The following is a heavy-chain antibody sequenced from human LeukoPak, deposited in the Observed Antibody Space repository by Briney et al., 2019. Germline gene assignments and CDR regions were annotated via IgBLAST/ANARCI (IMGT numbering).Heavy chain of an antibody. V-gene: IGHV3-21*04. Sequence: GGSLTLSCAASGSTFSSYSMNWVRQAPGKGLEWVSSISSSSSYIYYADSVKGRFTISRDNSKNTLYLQMNSLRAEDTAVYYCAKGGTKYYDILSAKGYYFDYWGQGTLVTVSS. D-gene: IGHD3-9*01. CDR3: AKGGTKYYDILSAKGYYFDY. J-gene: IGHJ4*02. CDR1: GSTFSSYS. CDR2: ISSSSSYI.